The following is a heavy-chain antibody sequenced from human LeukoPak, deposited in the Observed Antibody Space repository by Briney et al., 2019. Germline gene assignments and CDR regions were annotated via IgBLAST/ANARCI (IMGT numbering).Heavy chain of an antibody. V-gene: IGHV4-4*07. D-gene: IGHD3-3*01. J-gene: IGHJ6*04. CDR2: IYTTGSM. CDR1: GGSISSYY. Sequence: SETLSLTCTVSGGSISSYYWSWIRQPAGKGLEWIGHIYTTGSMTYNPSLKSRVTISVDTSKNQFSLKLSSVTAADTAVYYCARGGYYDSEFYFMDVWGKGTTVTVSS. CDR3: ARGGYYDSEFYFMDV.